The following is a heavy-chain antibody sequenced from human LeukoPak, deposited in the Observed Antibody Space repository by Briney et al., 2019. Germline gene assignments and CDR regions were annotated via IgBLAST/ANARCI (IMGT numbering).Heavy chain of an antibody. Sequence: GGSLRLSCAASGFTFSSYDIHWVRQATGKGLEWVSAIGTAGDTYYPGSVKGRFTISRENAKNSLYLQMNTLRAGDTAVYYCARERVAVAGLNYYYYGMDVWGQGTTVTVSS. CDR1: GFTFSSYD. D-gene: IGHD6-19*01. J-gene: IGHJ6*02. CDR3: ARERVAVAGLNYYYYGMDV. V-gene: IGHV3-13*01. CDR2: IGTAGDT.